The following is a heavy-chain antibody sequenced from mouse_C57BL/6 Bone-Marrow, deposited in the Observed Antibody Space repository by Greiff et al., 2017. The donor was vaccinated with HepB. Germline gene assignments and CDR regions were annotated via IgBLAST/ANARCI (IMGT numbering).Heavy chain of an antibody. CDR3: ARSGYYGSSYAWFAY. Sequence: VQLQQSGAELAKPGASVKLSCKASGYTFTSYWMHWVKQRPGQGLEWIGYINPSSGYTKYNQKFKDEATLTADKSSSTAYMQLSSLTYEDSAVYYCARSGYYGSSYAWFAYWGQGTLVTVSA. CDR2: INPSSGYT. V-gene: IGHV1-7*01. J-gene: IGHJ3*01. CDR1: GYTFTSYW. D-gene: IGHD1-1*01.